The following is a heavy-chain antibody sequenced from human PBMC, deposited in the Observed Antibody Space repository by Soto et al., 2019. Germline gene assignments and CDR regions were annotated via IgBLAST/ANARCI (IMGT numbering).Heavy chain of an antibody. CDR1: GGSISSGGYY. CDR2: IYDSGRT. CDR3: ARGGTRAYFHH. J-gene: IGHJ1*01. V-gene: IGHV4-31*03. D-gene: IGHD1-1*01. Sequence: QVQLQESGPGLVKPSQTLSLTCTVSGGSISSGGYYWSWIRQHPGKGLEWIGSIYDSGRTYYNPSLKSRVTISVDTCKNQFSLKLASMTAADTAVYYCARGGTRAYFHHWGQGTLVTVSS.